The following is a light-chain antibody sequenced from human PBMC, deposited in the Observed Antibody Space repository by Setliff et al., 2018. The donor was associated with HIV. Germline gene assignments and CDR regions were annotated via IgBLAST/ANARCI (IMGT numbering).Light chain of an antibody. CDR2: DVM. Sequence: QSALTQPRPMSGSPGQSVNISCTGTSSDVDAYDYVSWYQHHPGKAPKLLIYDVMELPSGVPDRFSGSKSGNTASLTISGLQAEDEADYYCCSYAGSYTYVFGTGTKVT. J-gene: IGLJ1*01. V-gene: IGLV2-11*01. CDR1: SSDVDAYDY. CDR3: CSYAGSYTYV.